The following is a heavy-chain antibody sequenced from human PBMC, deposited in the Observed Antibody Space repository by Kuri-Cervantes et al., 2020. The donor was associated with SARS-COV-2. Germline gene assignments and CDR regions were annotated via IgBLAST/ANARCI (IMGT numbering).Heavy chain of an antibody. D-gene: IGHD3-10*01. CDR2: ISSSSSYI. Sequence: GESLQISCAASGFTFSSYSMNWVRQAPGKGLEWVSSISSSSSYIYYADSVKGRFTISRDNAKNSLYLQMNSLRAEDTAVYYCARLNYYGSGSYDYWGQGTLVTVSS. J-gene: IGHJ4*02. CDR3: ARLNYYGSGSYDY. CDR1: GFTFSSYS. V-gene: IGHV3-21*01.